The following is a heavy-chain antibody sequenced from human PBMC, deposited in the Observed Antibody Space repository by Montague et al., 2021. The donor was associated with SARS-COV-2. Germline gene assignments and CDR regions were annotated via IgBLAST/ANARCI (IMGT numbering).Heavy chain of an antibody. CDR3: ARQWELRGGDWHFDP. J-gene: IGHJ2*01. Sequence: SETLSLTRSVSGGSMRDSNYYWGWIRQSPGKGLEWIGSIWQSGITYYNASLKSRVTISVDTSKNQVSLKLTSVTAADTAVYYCARQWELRGGDWHFDPWGRGTRVTVSS. CDR2: IWQSGIT. V-gene: IGHV4-39*01. D-gene: IGHD1-26*01. CDR1: GGSMRDSNYY.